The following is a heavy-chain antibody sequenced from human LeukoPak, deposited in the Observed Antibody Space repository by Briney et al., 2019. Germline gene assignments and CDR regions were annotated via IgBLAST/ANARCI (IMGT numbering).Heavy chain of an antibody. CDR3: ARKGPYDAFDI. CDR1: GFTVSSNY. CDR2: IYSGSST. J-gene: IGHJ3*02. Sequence: GGSLRLSCAASGFTVSSNYMSWVRQAPGKGLEWVSVIYSGSSTYYADSVKGRFTISRDNSKNTLYLQMNSLRAEDTAVYYCARKGPYDAFDIWGQGTMVTVSS. V-gene: IGHV3-66*01.